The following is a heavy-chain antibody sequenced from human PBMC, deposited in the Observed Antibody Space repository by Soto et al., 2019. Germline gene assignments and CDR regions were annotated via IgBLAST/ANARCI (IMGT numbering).Heavy chain of an antibody. CDR2: INSDGSST. J-gene: IGHJ1*01. CDR1: GFTFSSYW. Sequence: EVQLVESGGGLVQPGGSLRLSCAASGFTFSSYWMHWVRQAPGKGLVWVSRINSDGSSTSYADSVKGRFTISRDNAKNTLYLQMNSLRAEDTAVYYCARGRYYDFWSGLEYFQHWGQGTLVTVSS. D-gene: IGHD3-3*01. CDR3: ARGRYYDFWSGLEYFQH. V-gene: IGHV3-74*01.